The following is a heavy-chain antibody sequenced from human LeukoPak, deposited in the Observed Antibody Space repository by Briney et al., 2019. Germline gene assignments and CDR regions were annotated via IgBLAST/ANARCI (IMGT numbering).Heavy chain of an antibody. CDR2: IYYSGST. Sequence: SETLSLTWTVSGGSISSYYWSWIRQPPGKGLEWIGYIYYSGSTNYNPSLKSRVTISVDTSKNQFSLKLSSVTAADTAVYYCARAGGSSSWYVDWFDPWGQGTLVTVSS. J-gene: IGHJ5*02. CDR1: GGSISSYY. D-gene: IGHD6-13*01. V-gene: IGHV4-59*01. CDR3: ARAGGSSSWYVDWFDP.